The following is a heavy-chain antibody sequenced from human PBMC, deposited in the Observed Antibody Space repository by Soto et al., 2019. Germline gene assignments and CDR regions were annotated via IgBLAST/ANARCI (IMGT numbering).Heavy chain of an antibody. CDR1: CFSISSDSY. CDR3: GHLKTDTEVTPAPPLFDS. V-gene: IGHV4-38-2*01. Sequence: SETLSLTCAGSCFSISSDSYWGWMRQSPGKGLEWIGTLSHSGRTFYNPSLKSRVTISADTTKNQFSLSLTSVTAADTAVYYCGHLKTDTEVTPAPPLFDSWGQGTLVTVSS. CDR2: LSHSGRT. D-gene: IGHD2-2*01. J-gene: IGHJ4*02.